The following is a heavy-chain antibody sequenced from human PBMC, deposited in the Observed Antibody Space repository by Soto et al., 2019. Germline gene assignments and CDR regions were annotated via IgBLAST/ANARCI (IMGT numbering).Heavy chain of an antibody. CDR2: IYWDDDK. D-gene: IGHD6-13*01. CDR3: AHRLRGAGSSWLLDFDY. Sequence: QITLKESGPTLVKPTQTLTLTCTFSGFSLSTSGVGVGWIRQPPGKALEWLALIYWDDDKRYSPSLKSRLTIPKDPPKTQVVLTMTNMDPVDTATYYCAHRLRGAGSSWLLDFDYWGQGTLVTVSS. CDR1: GFSLSTSGVG. J-gene: IGHJ4*02. V-gene: IGHV2-5*02.